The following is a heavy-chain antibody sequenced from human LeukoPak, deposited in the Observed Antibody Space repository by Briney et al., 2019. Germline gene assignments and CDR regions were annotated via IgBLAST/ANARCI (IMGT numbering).Heavy chain of an antibody. Sequence: GGSLRLSCAASGFTFSSYGMHWVRQAPGKGLEWVAFIRYDGSNKYYADSVKGRFTISRDSSKNTLYLQMNSLRAEDTAVYYCAKDGALGNYFDYWGQGTLVTVSS. J-gene: IGHJ4*02. CDR3: AKDGALGNYFDY. V-gene: IGHV3-30*02. CDR1: GFTFSSYG. D-gene: IGHD4/OR15-4a*01. CDR2: IRYDGSNK.